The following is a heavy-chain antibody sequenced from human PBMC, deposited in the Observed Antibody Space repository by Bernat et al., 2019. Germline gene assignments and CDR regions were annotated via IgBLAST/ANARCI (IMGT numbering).Heavy chain of an antibody. CDR2: IWYDGSNK. J-gene: IGHJ4*02. V-gene: IGHV3-33*01. Sequence: QVQLVESGGGVIQPGRSLRLSCAASGFTFSSYGMHWVRQAPGKGLEWVAVIWYDGSNKYYADSVKGRFTISRDNSKNTLYLQMNSLRAEDTAVYYCARGWGTIFGVVYWGQGALVPVSS. CDR3: ARGWGTIFGVVY. D-gene: IGHD3-3*01. CDR1: GFTFSSYG.